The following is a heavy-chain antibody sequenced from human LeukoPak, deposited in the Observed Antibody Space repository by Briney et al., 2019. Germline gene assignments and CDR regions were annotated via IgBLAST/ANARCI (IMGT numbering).Heavy chain of an antibody. CDR2: ISGSGGST. V-gene: IGHV3-23*01. Sequence: GGSLRLSCAASGFTFSSYAMSWVRQAPGKGLEWVSAISGSGGSTYYADSVKGRFTISRDNSKNTLYLQMNSLRAEDTAVYYCAKGPLPGGSISYWFDPWGQGTLVTV. D-gene: IGHD3-16*01. CDR1: GFTFSSYA. J-gene: IGHJ5*02. CDR3: AKGPLPGGSISYWFDP.